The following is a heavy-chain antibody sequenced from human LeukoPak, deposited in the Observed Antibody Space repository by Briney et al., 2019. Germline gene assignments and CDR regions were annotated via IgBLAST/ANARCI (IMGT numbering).Heavy chain of an antibody. V-gene: IGHV4-34*01. CDR3: ARVYRRGLDY. CDR1: GGSFSGYY. J-gene: IGHJ4*02. Sequence: SETLSLTCAVYGGSFSGYYWSWIRQPPGKGLEWIGEINHSGSTNYNPSLKSRVTISVDTSKNQFSLKLSSVTAADTAVYYCARVYRRGLDYWGQGTLVTVSS. D-gene: IGHD4-11*01. CDR2: INHSGST.